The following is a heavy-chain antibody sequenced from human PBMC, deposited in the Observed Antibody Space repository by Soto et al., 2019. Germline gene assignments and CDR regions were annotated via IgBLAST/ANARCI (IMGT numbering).Heavy chain of an antibody. CDR2: ISKSDYT. CDR1: GFAFNNYG. V-gene: IGHV3-21*01. Sequence: PVGSLRLSCTVSGFAFNNYGINWVRQAPGKGLEWVSSISKSDYTYYSDSVTGRFTTSRDNAKNSVSLQMNTLRVEDTAVYYCAREDSIIIPAVSDFWGQGTLVTVSS. D-gene: IGHD2-2*01. J-gene: IGHJ4*02. CDR3: AREDSIIIPAVSDF.